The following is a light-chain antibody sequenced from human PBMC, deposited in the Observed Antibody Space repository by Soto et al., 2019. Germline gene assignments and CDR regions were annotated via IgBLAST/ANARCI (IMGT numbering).Light chain of an antibody. CDR3: QQYNNWPPYP. Sequence: EIVMTQSPATLSVSPGERATLSCRASQSVGSDLAWYQQRPGQAPRLVIFGASTRATGIPARFIGSGSGTEFTLHISSLQSEDLAVYFCQQYNNWPPYPFGQGTKLEIK. CDR1: QSVGSD. V-gene: IGKV3-15*01. J-gene: IGKJ2*01. CDR2: GAS.